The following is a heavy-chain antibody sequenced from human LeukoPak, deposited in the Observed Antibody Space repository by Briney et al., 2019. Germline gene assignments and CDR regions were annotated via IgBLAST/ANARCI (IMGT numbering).Heavy chain of an antibody. J-gene: IGHJ5*02. CDR1: GGSISSGGYS. CDR2: IYHSGST. V-gene: IGHV4-30-2*01. CDR3: ARETSVGGWFDP. D-gene: IGHD3-16*01. Sequence: PSETLSLTCAASGGSISSGGYSWSWIRQPPGKGLEWIGYIYHSGSTYYNPSLKSRVTISVDRSKNQFSLKLSSVTAADTAVYYCARETSVGGWFDPWGQGTLVTVSS.